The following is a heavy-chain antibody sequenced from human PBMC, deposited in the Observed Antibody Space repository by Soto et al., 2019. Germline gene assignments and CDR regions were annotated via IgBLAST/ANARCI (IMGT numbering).Heavy chain of an antibody. CDR3: AGEGICSSTSCRYKGSNYYYGMDV. CDR2: IIPIFGTA. D-gene: IGHD2-2*01. J-gene: IGHJ6*02. Sequence: QVQLVQSGAEVKKPGSSVKVSCKASGGTFSSYAISWVRQAPGQGLEWMGGIIPIFGTANYAQKFQGRVKLTPDESPSTAYMKLSSLRSEDRAVYYCAGEGICSSTSCRYKGSNYYYGMDVWGQGTTVTVSS. V-gene: IGHV1-69*01. CDR1: GGTFSSYA.